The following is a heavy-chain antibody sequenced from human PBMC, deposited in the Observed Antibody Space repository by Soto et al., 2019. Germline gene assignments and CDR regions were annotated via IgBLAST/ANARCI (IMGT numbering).Heavy chain of an antibody. CDR1: GFTFSSYW. D-gene: IGHD5-18*01. CDR2: INPDGSAT. Sequence: PGGSLRLSCAASGFTFSSYWMHWVRQAPGKVLVWVSRINPDGSATNYADSVKGRFTISRDNAKNTLYLQMNSLRAEDTAVFYCGRGGSDSPMAPGYWGQGTLVTVS. J-gene: IGHJ4*02. CDR3: GRGGSDSPMAPGY. V-gene: IGHV3-74*01.